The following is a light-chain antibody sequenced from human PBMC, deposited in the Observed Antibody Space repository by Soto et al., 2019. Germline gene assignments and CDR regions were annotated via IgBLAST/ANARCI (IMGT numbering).Light chain of an antibody. J-gene: IGKJ1*01. CDR1: QSVSSSY. CDR3: QQYGSSPWT. Sequence: EIVLTQSPGTLSLSPGERATLSCRASQSVSSSYLAWYQQKPGQAPRPLIYGASSRAIGIPDRFSDSGSGTDFPLTISRLEPEDFAVYYCQQYGSSPWTFGQGTKVEIK. V-gene: IGKV3-20*01. CDR2: GAS.